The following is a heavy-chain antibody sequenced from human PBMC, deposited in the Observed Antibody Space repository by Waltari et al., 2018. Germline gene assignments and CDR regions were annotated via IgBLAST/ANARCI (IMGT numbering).Heavy chain of an antibody. D-gene: IGHD1-1*01. Sequence: EVQLLESGGGLVTPGGSLRLSCEASGFTFGTYSLNWVRQAPGKGGEWVSSISPDSSYIYYAGSVKGRFTISRDNAKNSLYVQMSSLRAEDTAVYYCARVSGRLERYSDLDYWGQGTLVTVSS. V-gene: IGHV3-21*01. CDR1: GFTFGTYS. CDR3: ARVSGRLERYSDLDY. CDR2: ISPDSSYI. J-gene: IGHJ4*02.